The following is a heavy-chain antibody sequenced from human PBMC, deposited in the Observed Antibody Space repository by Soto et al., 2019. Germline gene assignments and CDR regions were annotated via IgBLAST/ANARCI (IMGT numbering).Heavy chain of an antibody. V-gene: IGHV3-48*02. Sequence: GGSLRLSCAASGFTFSSYSMNWVRQAPGKGLEWVSYISSSSSTIYYADSVKGRFTISRDNAKNSLYLQMNSLRDEDTAVYYCARDEPSPYYYDSSGPPPFDYWGQGTLVTVSS. CDR2: ISSSSSTI. CDR1: GFTFSSYS. CDR3: ARDEPSPYYYDSSGPPPFDY. J-gene: IGHJ4*02. D-gene: IGHD3-22*01.